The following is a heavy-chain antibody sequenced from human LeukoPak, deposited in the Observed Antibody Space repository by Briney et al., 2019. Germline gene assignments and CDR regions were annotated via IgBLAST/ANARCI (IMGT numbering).Heavy chain of an antibody. CDR2: IRYDGSNK. V-gene: IGHV3-30*02. J-gene: IGHJ4*02. CDR3: AKDWVITMVRGYYFDY. D-gene: IGHD3-10*01. CDR1: GFTFSSYG. Sequence: GGSLRLSYAASGFTFSSYGMHWVRQAPGKGLEWVAFIRYDGSNKYYADSVKGRFTISRDNSKNTLYLQMNSLRAEDTAVYYCAKDWVITMVRGYYFDYWGQGTLVTVSS.